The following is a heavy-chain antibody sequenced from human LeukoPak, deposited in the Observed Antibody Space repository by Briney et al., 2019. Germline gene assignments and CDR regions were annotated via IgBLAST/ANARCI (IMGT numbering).Heavy chain of an antibody. J-gene: IGHJ2*01. Sequence: GGSLRLSCAASGFTFSDHYMAWVRQAPGKGLEWVGRTRNKANSYTTEYAASVKGRFTISRDDSKNSLYLQMNSLKTEDTAVYYCARFDLWGRGTLVTVSS. V-gene: IGHV3-72*01. CDR3: ARFDL. CDR2: TRNKANSYTT. CDR1: GFTFSDHY.